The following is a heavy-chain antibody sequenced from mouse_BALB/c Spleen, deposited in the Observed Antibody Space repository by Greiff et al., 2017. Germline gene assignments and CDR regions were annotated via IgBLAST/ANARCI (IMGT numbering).Heavy chain of an antibody. CDR1: GFTFTDYY. Sequence: EVKLMESGGGLVQPGGSLRLSCATSGFTFTDYYMSWVRQPPGKALEWLGFIRNKANGYTTEYSASVKGRFTISRDNSQSILYLQMNTLRAEDSATYYCARAPDGYFDYWGQGTTLTVSS. D-gene: IGHD2-3*01. CDR2: IRNKANGYTT. V-gene: IGHV7-3*02. J-gene: IGHJ2*01. CDR3: ARAPDGYFDY.